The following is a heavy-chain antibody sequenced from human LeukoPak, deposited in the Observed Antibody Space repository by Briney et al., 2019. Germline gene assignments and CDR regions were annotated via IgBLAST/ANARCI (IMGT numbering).Heavy chain of an antibody. CDR2: VYHSGST. CDR3: ARDLVWVVVLSAPAFDV. Sequence: SETLSLTCTVSGYFISSGYYWGWIRQSPGKGLEWMGNVYHSGSTSYNPSLKSRVTISVDTSKNQFSLKLSSVTAADTAVYYCARDLVWVVVLSAPAFDVWGQGTMVTVSS. V-gene: IGHV4-38-2*02. J-gene: IGHJ3*01. D-gene: IGHD3-22*01. CDR1: GYFISSGYY.